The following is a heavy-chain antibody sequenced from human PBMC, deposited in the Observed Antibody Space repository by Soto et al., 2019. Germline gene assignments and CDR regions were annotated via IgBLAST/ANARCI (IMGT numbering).Heavy chain of an antibody. Sequence: ASVKVSCKSSGGAFSGHAISWLRQAPGQGLEWMGQIIPFFKGTKYAQKFQGRVTITADDSTSTAYMDLSSLTSEDTVVYYCARDVPLNYYDSTYSYYALDVWGQGTTVTVSS. V-gene: IGHV1-69*13. CDR2: IIPFFKGT. J-gene: IGHJ6*02. D-gene: IGHD3-22*01. CDR3: ARDVPLNYYDSTYSYYALDV. CDR1: GGAFSGHA.